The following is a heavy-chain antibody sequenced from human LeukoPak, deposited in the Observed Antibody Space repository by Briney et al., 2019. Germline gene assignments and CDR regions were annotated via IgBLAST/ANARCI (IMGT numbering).Heavy chain of an antibody. CDR1: GYTFSSYD. J-gene: IGHJ6*01. CDR2: MNPNSGNT. D-gene: IGHD6-13*01. CDR3: ARGGGSSWYYYYYGMDV. Sequence: ASVKVSCTASGYTFSSYDINWVRRATGQGLEWVGWMNPNSGNTGYTQNFQGRVAMTRDSATSTAYMELSSLRSEDTAVYYCARGGGSSWYYYYYGMDVWGQGTTVTVSS. V-gene: IGHV1-8*01.